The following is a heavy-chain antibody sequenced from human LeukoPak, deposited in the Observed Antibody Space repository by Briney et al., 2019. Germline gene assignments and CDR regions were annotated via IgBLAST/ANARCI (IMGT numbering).Heavy chain of an antibody. CDR1: GFTVSSNY. V-gene: IGHV3-66*02. J-gene: IGHJ5*02. D-gene: IGHD3-3*01. Sequence: PGGSLRLSCAASGFTVSSNYMSWVRQAPGKGLEWVSVIYSGGSTYYADSVRGRFTISRDNSKNTLHLQMNSLRAEDTAVYYCARDHYDFWSGYSGVNWFDPWGQGTLVTVS. CDR2: IYSGGST. CDR3: ARDHYDFWSGYSGVNWFDP.